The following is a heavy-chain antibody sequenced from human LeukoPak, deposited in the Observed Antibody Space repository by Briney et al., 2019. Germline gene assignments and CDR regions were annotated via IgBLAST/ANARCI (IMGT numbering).Heavy chain of an antibody. CDR1: GGSISSSNYY. D-gene: IGHD3-9*01. CDR2: IYYSGST. J-gene: IGHJ4*02. CDR3: ALRYFDSDY. V-gene: IGHV4-39*01. Sequence: SETLSLTCTVSGGSISSSNYYWVWIRQPPGKGLEWVGSIYYSGSTYYNPSLKSRVTISVDTSKNQFSLKLSSVTAADTAVYYCALRYFDSDYWGQGTLVTVSS.